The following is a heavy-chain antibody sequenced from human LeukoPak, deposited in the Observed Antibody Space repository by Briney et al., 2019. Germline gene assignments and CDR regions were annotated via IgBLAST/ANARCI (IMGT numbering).Heavy chain of an antibody. CDR2: ISGSGATT. J-gene: IGHJ4*02. V-gene: IGHV3-23*01. Sequence: GGSLRLSCAASGFTFSSYAMSWVRQVPGKGLVWVSTISGSGATTYYADSVKGRFTISRDNSKNTLYLQMNSLRAEGTAVYYCARALGYCSSASCYYFDNWGQGTLVTVSS. D-gene: IGHD2-2*01. CDR1: GFTFSSYA. CDR3: ARALGYCSSASCYYFDN.